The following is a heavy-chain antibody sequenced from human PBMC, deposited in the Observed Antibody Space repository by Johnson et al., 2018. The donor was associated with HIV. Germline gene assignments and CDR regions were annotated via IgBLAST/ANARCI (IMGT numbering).Heavy chain of an antibody. CDR1: GFTFSSYD. CDR2: IGSAGDT. D-gene: IGHD1-26*01. Sequence: VQLVESGGGVVQPGTSLRLSCAASGFTFSSYDMHWVRQATGKGLEWVSTIGSAGDTYYPGSVKGRFTISRKNAKNSLYLQMNSLRAEDTAVYYCVAATGANGLDILGQGTKVTVSS. V-gene: IGHV3-13*01. CDR3: VAATGANGLDI. J-gene: IGHJ3*02.